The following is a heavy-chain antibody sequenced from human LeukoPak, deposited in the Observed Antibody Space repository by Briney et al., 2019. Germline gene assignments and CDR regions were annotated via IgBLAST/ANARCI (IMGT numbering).Heavy chain of an antibody. CDR1: GYTFTGYF. CDR3: ARDILTDDAFDI. D-gene: IGHD7-27*01. CDR2: INPNSGGT. Sequence: ASVKVSCKASGYTFTGYFMHWVRQAPGQGLEWMGWINPNSGGTNYAQKFQGRVTMTRDTSISTAYMELSRLTSDDTAVYYCARDILTDDAFDIWGQGTAVTVSS. J-gene: IGHJ3*02. V-gene: IGHV1-2*02.